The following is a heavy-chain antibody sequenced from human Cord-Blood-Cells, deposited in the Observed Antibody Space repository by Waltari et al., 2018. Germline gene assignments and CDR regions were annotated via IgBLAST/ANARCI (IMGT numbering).Heavy chain of an antibody. J-gene: IGHJ5*02. CDR2: IWYDGSNK. CDR3: ARDRGSGYYNWFDP. D-gene: IGHD3-22*01. V-gene: IGHV3-33*01. Sequence: QVQLVESGGGVVQPGRSLRLSCAASGFTFRSYGLHWVRRAPGKGLEWVAVIWYDGSNKYYADSVKGRFTISRDNSKNTLYLQMNSLRAEDTAVYYCARDRGSGYYNWFDPWGQGTLVTVSS. CDR1: GFTFRSYG.